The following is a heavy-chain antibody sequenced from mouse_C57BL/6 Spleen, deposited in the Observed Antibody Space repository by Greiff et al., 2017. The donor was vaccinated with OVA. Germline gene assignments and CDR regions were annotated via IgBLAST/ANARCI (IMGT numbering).Heavy chain of an antibody. J-gene: IGHJ2*01. CDR3: ARRGGSSGDY. D-gene: IGHD1-1*01. CDR1: GYTFTSYW. Sequence: QVQLQQPGAELVRPGSSVKLSCKASGYTFTSYWMDWVKQRPGQGLEWIGNIYPSDSETHYNQKFKDKATLTVDKSSSTAYMQLSSLTSEDSAVYYCARRGGSSGDYWGQGTTLTVSS. V-gene: IGHV1-61*01. CDR2: IYPSDSET.